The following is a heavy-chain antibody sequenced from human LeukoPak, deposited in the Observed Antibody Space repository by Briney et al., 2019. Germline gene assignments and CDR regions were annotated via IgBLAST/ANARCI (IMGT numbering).Heavy chain of an antibody. CDR1: GFTFSDYG. J-gene: IGHJ4*02. Sequence: GGSLRLSCAASGFTFSDYGMSWVRQAPGKGLEWVSVIYSGGSTSYADSVKGRFTISRDNSKNTLYLQMNSLRAEDTAVYYCARPHGSGSYYQDYWGQGTLVTVSS. D-gene: IGHD3-10*01. CDR2: IYSGGST. V-gene: IGHV3-66*04. CDR3: ARPHGSGSYYQDY.